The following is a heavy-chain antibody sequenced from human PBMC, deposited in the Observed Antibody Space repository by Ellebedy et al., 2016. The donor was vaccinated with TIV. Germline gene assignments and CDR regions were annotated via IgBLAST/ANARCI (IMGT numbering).Heavy chain of an antibody. J-gene: IGHJ4*02. CDR1: GFTLHDYA. CDR2: IFWNSDRI. D-gene: IGHD6-19*01. CDR3: ARDRFSVAGTNFDY. Sequence: SLKISXATSGFTLHDYAMHWVRQAPGKGLEWVSGIFWNSDRIDYADSVRDRFTISRDNAKNSLYLQMSSLRDDDAAVYYCARDRFSVAGTNFDYWGQGTVVTVSS. V-gene: IGHV3-9*01.